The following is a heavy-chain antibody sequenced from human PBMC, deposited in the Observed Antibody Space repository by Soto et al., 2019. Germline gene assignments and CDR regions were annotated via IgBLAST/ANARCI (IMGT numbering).Heavy chain of an antibody. CDR3: ARVTLEAPRITGTTFYFDY. Sequence: QVQLQESGPGLVKPSETLSLTCTVSGGSISSYYWSWIRQPPGKGLEWIGYIYYSGSTNYNPSLKSRVTISVDTSKNQFSLKLSSVTAADTAVYYCARVTLEAPRITGTTFYFDYWGQGTLVTVSS. D-gene: IGHD1-7*01. J-gene: IGHJ4*02. V-gene: IGHV4-59*01. CDR2: IYYSGST. CDR1: GGSISSYY.